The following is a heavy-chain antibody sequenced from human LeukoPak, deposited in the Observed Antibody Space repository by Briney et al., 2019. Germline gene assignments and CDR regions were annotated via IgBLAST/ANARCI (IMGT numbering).Heavy chain of an antibody. CDR1: GGSFSGYY. J-gene: IGHJ5*02. CDR2: INHSGST. Sequence: SETLSLTCAVYGGSFSGYYWSWIRQPPGKGLEWIGEINHSGSTNYNPSLKSRVTISVDTSKNQFSLKLSSVTAADTAVYYCARDRSYGSGSFLGGNWFDPWGQGTLVTVSS. D-gene: IGHD3-10*01. CDR3: ARDRSYGSGSFLGGNWFDP. V-gene: IGHV4-34*09.